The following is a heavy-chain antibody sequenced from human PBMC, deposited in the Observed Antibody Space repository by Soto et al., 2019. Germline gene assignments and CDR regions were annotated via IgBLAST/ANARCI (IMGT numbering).Heavy chain of an antibody. CDR1: GYSFTTYW. CDR3: ARPASPTANWYFDL. D-gene: IGHD4-17*01. CDR2: IYPGDSDT. Sequence: PGESLKISCKGSGYSFTTYWIAWVRQMPGKGLEWMGIIYPGDSDTRYSPSFQGQVTISTDKSISTAYLQWSSLKASDTAMYYCARPASPTANWYFDLWGRGTLVTVSS. J-gene: IGHJ2*01. V-gene: IGHV5-51*01.